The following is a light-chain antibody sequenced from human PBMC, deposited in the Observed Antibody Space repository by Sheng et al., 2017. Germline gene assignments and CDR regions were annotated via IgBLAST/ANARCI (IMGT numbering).Light chain of an antibody. Sequence: DIQMTQSPSSLSASVGDRVTITCQASQDITNYLNWYQQKPGKAPKLLIYDASNLETGVPSRFSGSGSGTDYTLTISSLQPEDFATYYCQQYYSTPPYTFGQGTKLEI. CDR3: QQYYSTPPYT. V-gene: IGKV1-33*01. J-gene: IGKJ2*01. CDR1: QDITNY. CDR2: DAS.